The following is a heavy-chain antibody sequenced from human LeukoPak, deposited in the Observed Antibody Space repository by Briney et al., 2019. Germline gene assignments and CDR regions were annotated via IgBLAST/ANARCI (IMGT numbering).Heavy chain of an antibody. D-gene: IGHD3-22*01. CDR3: ARGALGDYYDSSGYSFDY. CDR2: ISAYNGNT. CDR1: GYTFTSYG. J-gene: IGHJ4*02. Sequence: GASVKVSCKASGYTFTSYGISWVRQAPGQGLEWMGWISAYNGNTNYAQKLQGRVTMTTDTSTSTAYMELRSLRSDDTAVYYCARGALGDYYDSSGYSFDYWGQGTLVTVSS. V-gene: IGHV1-18*01.